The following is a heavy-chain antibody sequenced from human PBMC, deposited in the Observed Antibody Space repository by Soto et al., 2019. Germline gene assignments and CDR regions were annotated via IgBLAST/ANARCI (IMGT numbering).Heavy chain of an antibody. CDR1: GGSINNYY. CDR2: ISYNGHT. V-gene: IGHV4-59*01. D-gene: IGHD1-26*01. CDR3: TREALLEWERHFEQ. Sequence: PSETLSLTCTVSGGSINNYYWSWVRQPPGKGLEWIGYISYNGHTNYNPSLRSRVTMSVDTSKDQFSLNLRYVTAADTAMYYCTREALLEWERHFEQWGQGALVTVLL. J-gene: IGHJ4*02.